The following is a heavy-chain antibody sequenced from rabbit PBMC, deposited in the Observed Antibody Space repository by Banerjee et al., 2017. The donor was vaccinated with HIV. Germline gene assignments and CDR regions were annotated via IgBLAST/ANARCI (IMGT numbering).Heavy chain of an antibody. V-gene: IGHV1S45*01. CDR1: GFSFSSSYW. CDR2: ILGDNSGST. Sequence: QEQLEESGGGLVKPEGSLTLTCTASGFSFSSSYWIYWVRQAPGKGLEWIGYILGDNSGSTYYASWAKGRFTISKTSSTTVTLQMTSLTGADTATYFCARGGDHGDWTFKLWGQGTLVTVS. D-gene: IGHD2-1*01. J-gene: IGHJ4*01. CDR3: ARGGDHGDWTFKL.